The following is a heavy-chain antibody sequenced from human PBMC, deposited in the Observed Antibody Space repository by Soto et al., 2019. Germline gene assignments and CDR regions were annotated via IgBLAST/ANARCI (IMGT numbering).Heavy chain of an antibody. CDR2: ISAYNGNT. CDR3: ASFTEYRYYYGSGSGAFDI. D-gene: IGHD3-10*01. CDR1: GYTFTSYG. Sequence: WASVKVSCKASGYTFTSYGISWVRQAPGQGLEWMGWISAYNGNTNYAQKLQGRVTMTTDTSTSTAYMELRSLRSDDTAVYYCASFTEYRYYYGSGSGAFDIWGQGTMVTVSS. J-gene: IGHJ3*02. V-gene: IGHV1-18*01.